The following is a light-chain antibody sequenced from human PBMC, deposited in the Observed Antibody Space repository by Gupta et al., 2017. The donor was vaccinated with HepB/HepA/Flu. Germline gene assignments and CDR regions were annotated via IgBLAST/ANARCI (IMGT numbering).Light chain of an antibody. J-gene: IGKJ5*01. Sequence: DIHLTQSPSFLSASVGDRVTITCRASQDISRYLDWYHQSPGKAPKLLIYDASTLQTGVPSRFSGSGSGTEFTLTVSSLQPEDFGTYYCQHDHSSPHTFGQGTQLEI. CDR3: QHDHSSPHT. V-gene: IGKV1-9*01. CDR2: DAS. CDR1: QDISRY.